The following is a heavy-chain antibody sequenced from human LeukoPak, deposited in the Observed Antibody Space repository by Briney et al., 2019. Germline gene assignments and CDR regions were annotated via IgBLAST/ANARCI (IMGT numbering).Heavy chain of an antibody. D-gene: IGHD6-19*01. CDR3: ATIAVAGHFDY. V-gene: IGHV4-61*02. Sequence: SQTLSLTCNVSGGSISSGRYYWSWIRLPAGKGLEWIGRIFTSGSTDYNPSLKSRVTISLDTSKNQFSLKLSSVTAADTAVYYCATIAVAGHFDYWGQGTLVTVSS. CDR1: GGSISSGRYY. CDR2: IFTSGST. J-gene: IGHJ4*02.